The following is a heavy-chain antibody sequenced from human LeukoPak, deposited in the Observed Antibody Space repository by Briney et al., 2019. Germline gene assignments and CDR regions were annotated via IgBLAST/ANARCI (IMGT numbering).Heavy chain of an antibody. V-gene: IGHV3-23*01. CDR3: AKGGRFNYYYMDV. CDR1: GFTFSNYA. J-gene: IGHJ6*03. Sequence: GGSLRLSCAASGFTFSNYAMSWVRQAPGKGLEWVSILSGSGNNLYYADSVKGRFTISRDNSKNTLYLQMNSLRAEDTAVYYCAKGGRFNYYYMDVWGKGTTVTISS. D-gene: IGHD6-25*01. CDR2: LSGSGNNL.